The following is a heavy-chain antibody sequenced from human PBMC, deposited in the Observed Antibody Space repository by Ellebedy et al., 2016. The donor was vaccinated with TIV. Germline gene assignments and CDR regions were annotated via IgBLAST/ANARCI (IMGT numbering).Heavy chain of an antibody. CDR3: ARDLGSGVYPGH. V-gene: IGHV4-4*02. CDR1: GGSVSSTSW. D-gene: IGHD6-13*01. CDR2: FFHSGST. Sequence: SETLSFTXAVSGGSVSSTSWWSWVRQSPGKGLEWIGEFFHSGSTNYNPSLKSRVTISVDKSKNQLSLKLSSVIAADTAVYYCARDLGSGVYPGHWGQGTLVTVSS. J-gene: IGHJ4*02.